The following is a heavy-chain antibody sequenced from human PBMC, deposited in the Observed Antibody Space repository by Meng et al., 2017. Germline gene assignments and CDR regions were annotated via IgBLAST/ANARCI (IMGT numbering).Heavy chain of an antibody. CDR2: ITKDGSRK. CDR1: GFIFSNYE. J-gene: IGHJ4*02. V-gene: IGHV3-30*16. CDR3: ARDFDY. Sequence: QVQVVESGGTVVPPGMSLTLSCAASGFIFSNYEMHWVRQAPGKGLEWVACITKDGSRKYYLGSVRGRFTISRDNSKNTLYLEMNSLRSEDTALYYCARDFDYWGQGTLVTVSS.